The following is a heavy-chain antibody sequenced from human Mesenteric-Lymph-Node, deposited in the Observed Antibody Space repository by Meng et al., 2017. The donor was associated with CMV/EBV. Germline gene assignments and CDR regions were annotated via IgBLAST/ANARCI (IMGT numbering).Heavy chain of an antibody. D-gene: IGHD3-10*01. CDR2: INSDGSST. Sequence: GGSLRLSCAASGFTFSSYWMHWVRQAPGKGLVWVSHINSDGSSTSYADSVKGRFTISRDNDNNTLYLQMNSLRAEDTAVYYCARGRKGYGSGRGMDVWGQGTTVTVSS. CDR1: GFTFSSYW. V-gene: IGHV3-74*01. CDR3: ARGRKGYGSGRGMDV. J-gene: IGHJ6*02.